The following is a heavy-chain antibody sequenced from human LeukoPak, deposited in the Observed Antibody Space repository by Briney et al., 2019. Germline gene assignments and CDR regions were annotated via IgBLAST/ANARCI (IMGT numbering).Heavy chain of an antibody. CDR3: ARDGSGSYDAFDI. CDR2: TYYRSKWYN. D-gene: IGHD3-10*01. J-gene: IGHJ3*02. CDR1: VDSVSSNSAA. Sequence: SQTLSLTFAISVDSVSSNSAAWNWLRQSPSRGLEWLGRTYYRSKWYNDYAVSVKSRITINPDTSKNQFSLQLNSVTPEDTAVYYCARDGSGSYDAFDIWGQGTMVTVSS. V-gene: IGHV6-1*01.